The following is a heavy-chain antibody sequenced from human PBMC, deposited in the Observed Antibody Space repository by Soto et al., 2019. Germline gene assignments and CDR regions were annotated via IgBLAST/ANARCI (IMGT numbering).Heavy chain of an antibody. D-gene: IGHD3-22*01. V-gene: IGHV3-23*01. J-gene: IGHJ4*02. CDR2: ISGSGDST. CDR1: GFTFSSYA. CDR3: AKSTLVVVVIHEFDY. Sequence: PGGSLRLSCAASGFTFSSYAVGWVRQAPGKGLEWVSGISGSGDSTYYADSVKGRFTISRDNSKNTLFLQMNSLRAEDTAVYYCAKSTLVVVVIHEFDYWGQGTLVTVSS.